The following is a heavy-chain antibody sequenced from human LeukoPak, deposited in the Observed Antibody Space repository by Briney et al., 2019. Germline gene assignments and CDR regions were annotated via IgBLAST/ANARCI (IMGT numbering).Heavy chain of an antibody. V-gene: IGHV1-2*02. CDR1: GYTFTGCY. CDR2: INPNSGGT. D-gene: IGHD3-10*01. J-gene: IGHJ4*02. Sequence: ASVKVSCKASGYTFTGCYIHWVRQAPGQGLEWMGWINPNSGGTNYAQKFLGRVTMTRDTSISTAYMELSRLRSDDTAIYFCARELLWFGELIDYWGQGTLVTVSS. CDR3: ARELLWFGELIDY.